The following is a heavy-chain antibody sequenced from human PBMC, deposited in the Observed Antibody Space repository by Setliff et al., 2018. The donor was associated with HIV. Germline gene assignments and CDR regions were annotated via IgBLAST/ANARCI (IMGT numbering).Heavy chain of an antibody. CDR1: GYSFTNYW. CDR2: IYPDDSDT. D-gene: IGHD1-20*01. Sequence: GESLKISCMGFGYSFTNYWIAWARKMPGKGLEWMGIIYPDDSDTNYSPSFRGPVTMSADKSINTAYLQWDSLKASDSAMYYCARAKNKWNPGDYWGQGTVVTVSS. CDR3: ARAKNKWNPGDY. V-gene: IGHV5-51*01. J-gene: IGHJ4*02.